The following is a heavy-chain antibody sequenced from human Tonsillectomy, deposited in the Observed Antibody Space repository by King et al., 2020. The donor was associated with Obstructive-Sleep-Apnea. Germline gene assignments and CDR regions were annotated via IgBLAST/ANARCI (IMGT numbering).Heavy chain of an antibody. CDR3: ARTSSGSYSNWFDP. Sequence: QLQESGPGLVKPSETLSLTCTVSGGSINTYYWSWIRQPPGRGLEGIGYIYYSGSTNYNPSLKSRVTISVDTSKNQFSLMLNSVTAADTAVYYCARTSSGSYSNWFDPWGQGTLVAVSS. CDR1: GGSINTYY. D-gene: IGHD3-10*01. V-gene: IGHV4-59*01. CDR2: IYYSGST. J-gene: IGHJ5*02.